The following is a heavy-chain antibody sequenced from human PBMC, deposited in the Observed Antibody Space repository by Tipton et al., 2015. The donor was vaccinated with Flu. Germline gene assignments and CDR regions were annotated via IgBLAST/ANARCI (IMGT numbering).Heavy chain of an antibody. CDR2: ISSSLSTI. Sequence: SLRLSCAASGFTFSSYSMNWVRQAPGQGLEWISYISSSLSTIYYADSVKGRFTISRDNAKNSLYLQMSSLRAEDTAVYYCARAVGSSSSYWGQGTLATVSS. D-gene: IGHD6-6*01. CDR3: ARAVGSSSSY. V-gene: IGHV3-48*04. CDR1: GFTFSSYS. J-gene: IGHJ4*02.